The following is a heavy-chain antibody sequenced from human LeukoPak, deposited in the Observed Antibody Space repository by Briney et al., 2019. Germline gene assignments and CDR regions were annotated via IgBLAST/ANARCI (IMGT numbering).Heavy chain of an antibody. D-gene: IGHD2-2*01. Sequence: SETLSLTCAVYCVSFSGYYWSWVRQPPGKGLEWLGEINHSGSTNYNPSLKSRVTISVDTSKKQFCLKLSSVTAADTAVYYCARGPPYQLLWYWFDPWGQGTLVTVSS. V-gene: IGHV4-34*01. CDR1: CVSFSGYY. CDR3: ARGPPYQLLWYWFDP. J-gene: IGHJ5*02. CDR2: INHSGST.